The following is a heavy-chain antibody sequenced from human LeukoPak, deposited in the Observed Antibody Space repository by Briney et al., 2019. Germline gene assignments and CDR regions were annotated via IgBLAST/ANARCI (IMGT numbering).Heavy chain of an antibody. CDR3: AKLSESDFWSGYFRHYYYYYMDV. Sequence: GGSLRLSCTVSGFTVSSNSMSWVRQAPGKGLEWVSFIYSGTIHYSDSVKGRFTISRDNSKNTLYLQMNSLRAEDTAVYYCAKLSESDFWSGYFRHYYYYYMDVWGKGTTVTVSS. CDR1: GFTVSSNS. D-gene: IGHD3-3*01. J-gene: IGHJ6*03. V-gene: IGHV3-53*01. CDR2: IYSGTI.